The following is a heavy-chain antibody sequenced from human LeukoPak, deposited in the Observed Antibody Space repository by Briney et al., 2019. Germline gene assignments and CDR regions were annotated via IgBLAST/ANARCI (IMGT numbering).Heavy chain of an antibody. D-gene: IGHD3-22*01. CDR2: MNPNSGNT. Sequence: ASVKVSCKASGYTFTSYDINWVRQATGQGLEWMGWMNPNSGNTGYAQKFRGRVTMTRNTSISTAYMELRSLRSDDTAVYYCARDHWGDYYDSSGYYWYWGQGTLVTVSS. CDR1: GYTFTSYD. V-gene: IGHV1-8*01. CDR3: ARDHWGDYYDSSGYYWY. J-gene: IGHJ4*02.